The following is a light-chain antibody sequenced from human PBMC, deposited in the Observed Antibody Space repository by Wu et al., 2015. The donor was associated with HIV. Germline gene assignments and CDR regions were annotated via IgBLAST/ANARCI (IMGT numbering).Light chain of an antibody. CDR2: GAS. CDR3: QQYNNWPPIT. Sequence: EIVMTQSPATLSVSPGERATLSCRASQNVNNNLLWYQQRPGQPPRLVIYGASTRARGIPARFSGSGSGTEFTLTISSMQSEDFAVYYCQQYNNWPPITFGPGTKVDIK. CDR1: QNVNNN. J-gene: IGKJ3*01. V-gene: IGKV3-15*01.